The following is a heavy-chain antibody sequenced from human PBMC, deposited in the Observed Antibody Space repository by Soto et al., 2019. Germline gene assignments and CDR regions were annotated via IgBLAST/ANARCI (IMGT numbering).Heavy chain of an antibody. Sequence: QVQLQESGPGLVKPSQTLSLTCTVSGDTISSGDYYWSWIRQPPGKGLEWIGYIYYSGVTYYSPSLKGRLTISFATSKTQFSLKVASVTAADTAVYYCARQEANYVCGQYFFDSWSQGTLVTVSS. V-gene: IGHV4-30-4*08. CDR3: ARQEANYVCGQYFFDS. J-gene: IGHJ4*02. D-gene: IGHD3-16*01. CDR2: IYYSGVT. CDR1: GDTISSGDYY.